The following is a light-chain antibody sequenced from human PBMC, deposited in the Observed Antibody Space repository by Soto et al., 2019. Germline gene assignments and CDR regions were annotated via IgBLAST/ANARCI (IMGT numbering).Light chain of an antibody. J-gene: IGKJ3*01. CDR3: QHYGDSAPFT. CDR1: QTVRDN. V-gene: IGKV3D-15*01. CDR2: GAT. Sequence: EVVMTQSPATLSVSPGERATLSCRASQTVRDNLGWYQQKPGQPPRLLIYGATTRATGIPARFSGSGSGTDFTLTISSLEPEDFAVYYCQHYGDSAPFTFGPGTKVDIK.